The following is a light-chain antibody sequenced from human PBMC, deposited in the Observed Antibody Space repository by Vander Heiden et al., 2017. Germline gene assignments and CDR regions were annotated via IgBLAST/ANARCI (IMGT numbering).Light chain of an antibody. CDR3: SSYTSSSSLV. V-gene: IGLV2-14*01. CDR2: EVS. J-gene: IGLJ1*01. Sequence: QSALTHLASVSGSPGQSITISCTGTSSDVGGYNYVSWYQQHPGKAPELMIYEVSNRPSEVANRFSGSKSGTTASLTISGRQAEGDADYYCSSYTSSSSLVFGTGTKLTVL. CDR1: SSDVGGYNY.